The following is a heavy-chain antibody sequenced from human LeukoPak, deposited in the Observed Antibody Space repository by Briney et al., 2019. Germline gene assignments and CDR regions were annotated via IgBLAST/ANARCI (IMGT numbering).Heavy chain of an antibody. CDR1: GGSISSYY. Sequence: SETLYLTCTVSGGSISSYYWSWIRQPPGKGLEWIGYIYYSGSTNYNPSLKSRVTISVDTSKNQFSLKLSSVTAADTAVYYCARGGLVGAIDAFDIWGQGTMVTVSS. CDR3: ARGGLVGAIDAFDI. CDR2: IYYSGST. V-gene: IGHV4-59*01. J-gene: IGHJ3*02. D-gene: IGHD1-26*01.